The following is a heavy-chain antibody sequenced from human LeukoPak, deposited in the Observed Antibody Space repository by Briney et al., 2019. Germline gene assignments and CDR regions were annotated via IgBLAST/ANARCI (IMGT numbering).Heavy chain of an antibody. Sequence: KPSETLSPTCAVYGGSFSGYYWSWIRQPPGKGLEWIGEINHSGSTSYNPSLKSRVTISVDTSKNQFSLKLSSVTAADTAVYYCARRGGYDILTGYYEDYWGQGTLVTVSS. V-gene: IGHV4-34*01. D-gene: IGHD3-9*01. J-gene: IGHJ4*02. CDR2: INHSGST. CDR3: ARRGGYDILTGYYEDY. CDR1: GGSFSGYY.